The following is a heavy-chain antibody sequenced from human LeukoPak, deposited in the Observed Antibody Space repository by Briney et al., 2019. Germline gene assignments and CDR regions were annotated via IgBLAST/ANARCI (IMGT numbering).Heavy chain of an antibody. V-gene: IGHV3-20*04. J-gene: IGHJ4*02. D-gene: IGHD3-3*01. Sequence: GGSLRLSCAASGFTFDDYGMSWVRQAPGKGLGWVSGINWNGGSTGYADSVKGRFTISRDNAKNSLYLQMNSLRAEDTALYYCARDPTYYDFWSGYPDYWGQGTLVTVSS. CDR2: INWNGGST. CDR1: GFTFDDYG. CDR3: ARDPTYYDFWSGYPDY.